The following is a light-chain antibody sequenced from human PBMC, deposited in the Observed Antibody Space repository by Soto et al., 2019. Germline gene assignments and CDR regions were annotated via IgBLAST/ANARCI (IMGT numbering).Light chain of an antibody. V-gene: IGLV2-8*01. CDR3: TSYADGNNIV. CDR2: EVT. J-gene: IGLJ1*01. CDR1: SSDVGSYKY. Sequence: QSALTQPPSASGSPGQSVTISCTGTSSDVGSYKYVSWYQQHPGKAPKVIIYEVTKRPSGVPDRFSGSKSGNTASLTVSGLQAEDEADYYCTSYADGNNIVFGAGTEVTVL.